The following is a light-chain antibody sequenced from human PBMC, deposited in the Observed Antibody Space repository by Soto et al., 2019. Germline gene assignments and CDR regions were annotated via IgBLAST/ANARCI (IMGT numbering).Light chain of an antibody. CDR3: AAQDDSLNAQGV. J-gene: IGLJ1*01. V-gene: IGLV1-44*01. CDR1: SSKIGSNT. Sequence: QSVLTQPPSASETPGQRATISCSGSSSKIGSNTVNYYQQLPGTAPKFLIYRSNQWPSGVPDRLSGPKSGTSASLAISGLQSEEEADYNCAAQDDSLNAQGVFGTGTKLTVL. CDR2: RSN.